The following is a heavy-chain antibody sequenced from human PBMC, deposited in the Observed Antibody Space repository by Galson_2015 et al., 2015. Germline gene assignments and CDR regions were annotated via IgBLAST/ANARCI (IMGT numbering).Heavy chain of an antibody. CDR3: ARVPVVYYYYYYMDV. Sequence: SVKVSCKASGYTFTSYGISWVRQAPGQGLEWMGWISAYNGNTNYAQKLQGRVTMTTDTSTSTAYMELRSLRSDDTAVYYCARVPVVYYYYYYMDVWGKGTTVTVSS. CDR2: ISAYNGNT. V-gene: IGHV1-18*01. CDR1: GYTFTSYG. J-gene: IGHJ6*03.